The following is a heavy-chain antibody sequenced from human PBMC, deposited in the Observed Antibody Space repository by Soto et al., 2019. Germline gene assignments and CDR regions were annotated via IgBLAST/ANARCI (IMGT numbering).Heavy chain of an antibody. Sequence: PSETLSLTCTVSGGPISSSSYYWGWIRQPPGKGLEWIGSIYYSGSTYYNPSLKSRVTISVDTSKNQFSLKLSSVTAADTAVYYCARLSDYSNPLYYYYGMDVWGQGTTVTVSS. CDR3: ARLSDYSNPLYYYYGMDV. D-gene: IGHD4-4*01. CDR2: IYYSGST. V-gene: IGHV4-39*01. J-gene: IGHJ6*02. CDR1: GGPISSSSYY.